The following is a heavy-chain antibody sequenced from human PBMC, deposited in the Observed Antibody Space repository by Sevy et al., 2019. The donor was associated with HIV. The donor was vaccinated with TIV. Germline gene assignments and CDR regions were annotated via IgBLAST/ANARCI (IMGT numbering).Heavy chain of an antibody. D-gene: IGHD6-19*01. CDR1: GFTFSSYA. CDR2: INAISSNI. Sequence: GGSLRLSCAASGFTFSSYAMNWVRQAPGKGLEWVSSINAISSNIYYADSVKGRFTISRDNAENSLYLQMNSVRAEDTAVYYCARDLFSGVNAVSGYWGQGILVTVSS. J-gene: IGHJ4*02. V-gene: IGHV3-21*01. CDR3: ARDLFSGVNAVSGY.